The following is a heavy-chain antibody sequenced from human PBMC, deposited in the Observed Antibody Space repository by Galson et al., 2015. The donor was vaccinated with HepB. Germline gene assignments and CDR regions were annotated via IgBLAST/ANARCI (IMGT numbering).Heavy chain of an antibody. Sequence: SLRLSCAASGFTFSSYGMHWVRQAPGKGLEWVAVISYDGSNKYYADSVKGRFTISRDNSKNTLYLQMNSLRAEDTAVYYCAKDLQYYYDSSGDAFDIWGQGTMVTVSS. CDR3: AKDLQYYYDSSGDAFDI. V-gene: IGHV3-30*18. J-gene: IGHJ3*02. D-gene: IGHD3-22*01. CDR1: GFTFSSYG. CDR2: ISYDGSNK.